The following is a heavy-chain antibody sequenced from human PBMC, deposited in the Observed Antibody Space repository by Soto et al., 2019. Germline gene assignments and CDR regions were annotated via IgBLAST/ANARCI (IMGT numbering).Heavy chain of an antibody. Sequence: PSETLSLTCTFSGCSFSPNYWAWIRQPPGKGLEWIGYIYYSGTTNYNPSLKSRVTISVDTSKNQFSLKLTSVTAADTAVYYCARGDGYIPFDYWGQGTLVTSPQ. CDR3: ARGDGYIPFDY. V-gene: IGHV4-59*01. CDR1: GCSFSPNY. CDR2: IYYSGTT. D-gene: IGHD5-12*01. J-gene: IGHJ4*02.